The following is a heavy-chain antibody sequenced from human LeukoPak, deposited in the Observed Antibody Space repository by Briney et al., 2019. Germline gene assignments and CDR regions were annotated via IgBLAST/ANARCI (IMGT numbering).Heavy chain of an antibody. V-gene: IGHV3-66*01. CDR3: ARGAYYYDSSGYYLVPTDFDY. J-gene: IGHJ4*02. Sequence: PGGSLRLSCAASGFTVSSNYMSWVRQAPGKGLEWVSVIYSGGSTYYADSVKGRFTISRDNSKNTLYLQMNSLRAEDTAVYYCARGAYYYDSSGYYLVPTDFDYWGQGTLVTVSS. CDR1: GFTVSSNY. CDR2: IYSGGST. D-gene: IGHD3-22*01.